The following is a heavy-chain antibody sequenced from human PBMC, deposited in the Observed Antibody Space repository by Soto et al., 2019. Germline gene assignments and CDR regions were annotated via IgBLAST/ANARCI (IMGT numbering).Heavy chain of an antibody. CDR3: ARDIMVTFGGVIVIDY. V-gene: IGHV1-18*01. CDR2: ISAYNGNT. CDR1: GYTFTSYG. J-gene: IGHJ4*02. Sequence: QVQLVQSGAEVKKPGASVKVSCKASGYTFTSYGISWVRQAPGQGLEWMGWISAYNGNTNYAQKLQGRVTMTTDTXTXXANMELRSLRSDDTAVYYCARDIMVTFGGVIVIDYWGQGTLVTVSS. D-gene: IGHD3-16*02.